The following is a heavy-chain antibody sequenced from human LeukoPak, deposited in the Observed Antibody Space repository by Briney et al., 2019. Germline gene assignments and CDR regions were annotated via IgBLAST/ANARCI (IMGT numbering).Heavy chain of an antibody. V-gene: IGHV3-30*02. J-gene: IGHJ4*02. Sequence: WGSLRLSCAASGFTFSSYGMHWVSQAPVKGLDWVAFIRYDGSNKYYADSVKGRFTIFRDNSKNTLYLQMNSLRAEDTAVYYCANPKGYYDSSALIGGYWGQGTLVTVSS. CDR1: GFTFSSYG. D-gene: IGHD3-22*01. CDR2: IRYDGSNK. CDR3: ANPKGYYDSSALIGGY.